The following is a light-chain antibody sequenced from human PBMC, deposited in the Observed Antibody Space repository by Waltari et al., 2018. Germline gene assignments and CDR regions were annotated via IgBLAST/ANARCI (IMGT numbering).Light chain of an antibody. CDR3: GTWDSSLSAWV. Sequence: QSVLTQPPSVSAAPGQKVTISCSGSSSNIGNFYVAWYQHLPGTAPKLFIYENNKLPAGIPDRVSGSKSGTSATLGITGLQTGDEADYCCGTWDSSLSAWVFGGGTKLTVL. CDR1: SSNIGNFY. V-gene: IGLV1-51*02. CDR2: ENN. J-gene: IGLJ3*02.